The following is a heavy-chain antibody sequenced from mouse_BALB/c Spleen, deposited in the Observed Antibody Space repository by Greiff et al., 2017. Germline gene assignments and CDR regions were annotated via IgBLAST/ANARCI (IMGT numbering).Heavy chain of an antibody. Sequence: EVKVVESGPSLVKPSQTLSLTCSLTGDSITSGYWNWIRKFPGNKLEYMGYISYSGSTYYNPSLKSRISITRDTSTNQYYLQLNSVTTEDTATYYCARNLLPLYYCDYWGQGTTLTVSS. CDR3: ARNLLPLYYCDY. CDR2: ISYSGST. J-gene: IGHJ2*01. D-gene: IGHD1-1*01. CDR1: GDSITSGY. V-gene: IGHV3-8*02.